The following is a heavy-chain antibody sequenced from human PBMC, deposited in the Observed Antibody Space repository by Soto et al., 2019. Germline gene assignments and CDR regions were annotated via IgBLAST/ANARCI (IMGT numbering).Heavy chain of an antibody. CDR2: ITTGNDNT. D-gene: IGHD2-15*01. Sequence: GSSVKVSCKASGYTFPKYGIHWVRHAPGQRLEWMGWITTGNDNTKYSPKFQGRVTITRSTSASTAYMELSSLRSEDTAVYYCARSGGASLPLDYWGQGTLVTVS. CDR3: ARSGGASLPLDY. J-gene: IGHJ4*02. CDR1: GYTFPKYG. V-gene: IGHV1-3*04.